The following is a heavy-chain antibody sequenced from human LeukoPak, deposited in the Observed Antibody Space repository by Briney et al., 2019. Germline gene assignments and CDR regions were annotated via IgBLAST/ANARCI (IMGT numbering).Heavy chain of an antibody. Sequence: GSLRPSCAASGFPSSSYSMNWVRQAPGKGLEWVSYISSSSTIYYAASVKGRFTISRDNSKNTLYLQMNSLRAEDTAVYYCAKAVWYYYDSSGFDYWGQGTLVTVSS. CDR2: ISSSSTI. V-gene: IGHV3-48*01. J-gene: IGHJ4*02. CDR3: AKAVWYYYDSSGFDY. D-gene: IGHD3-22*01. CDR1: GFPSSSYS.